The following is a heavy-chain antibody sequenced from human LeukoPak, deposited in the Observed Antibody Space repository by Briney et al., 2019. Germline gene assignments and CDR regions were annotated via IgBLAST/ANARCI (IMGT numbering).Heavy chain of an antibody. J-gene: IGHJ6*03. CDR2: ISYDGSNK. V-gene: IGHV3-30*04. D-gene: IGHD4-17*01. CDR3: ARDRATVTTDYYYMDV. Sequence: GGSLRLSCAASGFTFSSYAMHWVRQAPGKGLEWVAVISYDGSNKYYADSVKGRFTISRDNSKNTLYLQMNSLRAEDTAVYYCARDRATVTTDYYYMDVWGKGTTVTVSS. CDR1: GFTFSSYA.